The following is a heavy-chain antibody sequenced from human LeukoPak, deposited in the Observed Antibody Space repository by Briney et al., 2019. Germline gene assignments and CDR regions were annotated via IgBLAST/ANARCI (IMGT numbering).Heavy chain of an antibody. J-gene: IGHJ6*03. CDR1: GYTFTGYY. V-gene: IGHV1-46*01. Sequence: ASVKVSCKASGYTFTGYYMHWVRQAPGQGLEWMGIINPSGGSTIYAQKFQGRVIMTTDMSTSTLYMELSSLRSEDTAVYYCARDKFYYGSGSYSGYYMDVWGKGTTVTVSS. CDR3: ARDKFYYGSGSYSGYYMDV. CDR2: INPSGGST. D-gene: IGHD3-10*01.